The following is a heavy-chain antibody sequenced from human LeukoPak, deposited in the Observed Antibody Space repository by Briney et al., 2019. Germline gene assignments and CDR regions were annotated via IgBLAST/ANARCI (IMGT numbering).Heavy chain of an antibody. Sequence: SETLSLTCTVSGGSISSSSYYWGWIRQPPGKGLEWIGSIYYSASTYYNPSLKSRATISVDTSKNHFSLKLSSVTAADTAVYYCARDRTPVGYYYDNSGYYYFDYWGQGTLVTVSS. CDR1: GGSISSSSYY. CDR3: ARDRTPVGYYYDNSGYYYFDY. J-gene: IGHJ4*02. D-gene: IGHD3-22*01. CDR2: IYYSAST. V-gene: IGHV4-39*07.